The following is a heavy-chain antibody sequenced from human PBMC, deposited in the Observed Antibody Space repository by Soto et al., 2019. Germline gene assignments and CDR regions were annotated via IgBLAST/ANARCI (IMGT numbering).Heavy chain of an antibody. D-gene: IGHD2-2*01. J-gene: IGHJ4*02. V-gene: IGHV4-39*01. CDR3: ARPKYCSSISCYRYFDY. Sequence: SETLSLTCTVSGRSISSYYWSWIRQPPGKDLEWIRSIYYSGSTYYNPSLKSRVTISVDTSKNQFSLMLSSVTAADTAVYYCARPKYCSSISCYRYFDYWGQGTLVTVSS. CDR1: GRSISSYY. CDR2: IYYSGST.